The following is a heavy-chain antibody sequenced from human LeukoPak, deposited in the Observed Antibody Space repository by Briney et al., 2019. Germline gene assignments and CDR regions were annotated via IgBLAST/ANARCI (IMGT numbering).Heavy chain of an antibody. V-gene: IGHV3-66*01. Sequence: PGGSLRLSCAASGFTVSSNYMSGVRQAPGEGLGRVSVIYSGGSTYYADSVKGRFTISRDNSKNTLYLQMNSLRAEDTAVYYCARELWRYSYGGIDYWGQGTLVTVSS. J-gene: IGHJ4*02. D-gene: IGHD5-18*01. CDR3: ARELWRYSYGGIDY. CDR2: IYSGGST. CDR1: GFTVSSNY.